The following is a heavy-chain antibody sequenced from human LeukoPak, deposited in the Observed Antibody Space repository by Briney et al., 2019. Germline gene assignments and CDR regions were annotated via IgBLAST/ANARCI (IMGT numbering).Heavy chain of an antibody. D-gene: IGHD3-22*01. CDR2: INTNTGNP. CDR3: ARSVVVIIYYGMDV. V-gene: IGHV7-4-1*02. J-gene: IGHJ6*02. CDR1: GYTLTELS. Sequence: ASVKVSCKVSGYTLTELSMHWVRQAPGKGLEWMGWINTNTGNPTYAQGFTGRFVFSLDTSVSTAYLQISSLKAEDTAVYYCARSVVVIIYYGMDVWGQGTTVTVSS.